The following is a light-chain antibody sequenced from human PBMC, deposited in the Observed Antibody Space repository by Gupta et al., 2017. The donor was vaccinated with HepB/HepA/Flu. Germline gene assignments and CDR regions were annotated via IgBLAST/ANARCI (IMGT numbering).Light chain of an antibody. CDR2: DAI. CDR1: NIGSRS. V-gene: IGLV3-21*03. Sequence: SSVLTQPPSVSVAPGKTAMITCEGNNIGSRSVHWYRQRPGQAPVLVVNDAIERPSVIPERLSGFNCGDTATLTRTGVEAGDEADYYCQVCDSGSDQAVFGGGTKLTV. J-gene: IGLJ3*02. CDR3: QVCDSGSDQAV.